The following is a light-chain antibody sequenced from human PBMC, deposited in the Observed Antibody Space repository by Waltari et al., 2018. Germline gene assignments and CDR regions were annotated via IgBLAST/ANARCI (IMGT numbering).Light chain of an antibody. CDR2: GTS. Sequence: EIVLTQSPGTLSLSPGERATLSCRASQSISSSYLAWYQQKPGQAPRLLIYGTSSRATGIPDRFSGSGSGTDFTHTISRLEPEDFAVYYCQHYDSSSITFGQGTRLEIK. V-gene: IGKV3-20*01. J-gene: IGKJ5*01. CDR3: QHYDSSSIT. CDR1: QSISSSY.